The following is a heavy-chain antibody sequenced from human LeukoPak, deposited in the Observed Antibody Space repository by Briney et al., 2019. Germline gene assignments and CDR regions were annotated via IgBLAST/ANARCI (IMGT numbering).Heavy chain of an antibody. CDR1: GYTFTSYY. CDR3: ASATDYGPTVGY. Sequence: ASVKVSCKAPGYTFTSYYTHWVRQAPGQGLEWMGIINPSGGSTSYAQKFQGRVTMTRDTSTSTVYMELSSLRSEDTAVYYCASATDYGPTVGYWGQGTLVTVSS. D-gene: IGHD4-17*01. J-gene: IGHJ4*02. V-gene: IGHV1-46*01. CDR2: INPSGGST.